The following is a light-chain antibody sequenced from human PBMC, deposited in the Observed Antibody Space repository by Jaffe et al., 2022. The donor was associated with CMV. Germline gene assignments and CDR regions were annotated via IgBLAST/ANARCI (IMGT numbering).Light chain of an antibody. CDR3: QQFYSIPRT. V-gene: IGKV4-1*01. CDR1: QSVIFSSNNKNY. J-gene: IGKJ1*01. CDR2: WAS. Sequence: DIVMTQSPDSLAVSLGERATINCKSSQSVIFSSNNKNYLAWYQQKPGQPPKLLIYWASTRESGVPDRFSGSGSGTDFTLTISSLQAEDVAVYYCQQFYSIPRTFGQGTKVEIK.